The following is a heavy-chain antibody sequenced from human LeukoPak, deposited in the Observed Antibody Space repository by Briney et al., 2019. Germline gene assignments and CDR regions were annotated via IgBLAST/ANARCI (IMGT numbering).Heavy chain of an antibody. V-gene: IGHV3-23*01. Sequence: PGGSLRLSCAASGFTFVSYAMTWVRQAPGKGLEWVSAINGGGDTTYYADSMKGRFTISRDKSKNTMYLQMNSLRAEDTALYYCAKALDTYGYMRFDFWGQGTLVTVSS. J-gene: IGHJ4*02. D-gene: IGHD5-18*01. CDR3: AKALDTYGYMRFDF. CDR2: INGGGDTT. CDR1: GFTFVSYA.